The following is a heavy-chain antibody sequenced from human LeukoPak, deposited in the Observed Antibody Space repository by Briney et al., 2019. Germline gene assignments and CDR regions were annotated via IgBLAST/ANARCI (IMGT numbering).Heavy chain of an antibody. CDR2: ISGSGGST. Sequence: GGSLRLSCAASGFTFSSYAMSWVRQAPGKGLEWVSAISGSGGSTYYADSVKGRFTISRDNSKNTLYLQMNSLRAEDTAVYYCAKDKRGVVTAMRIHFDYWGQGTLVTVSS. J-gene: IGHJ4*02. CDR3: AKDKRGVVTAMRIHFDY. D-gene: IGHD2-21*02. V-gene: IGHV3-23*01. CDR1: GFTFSSYA.